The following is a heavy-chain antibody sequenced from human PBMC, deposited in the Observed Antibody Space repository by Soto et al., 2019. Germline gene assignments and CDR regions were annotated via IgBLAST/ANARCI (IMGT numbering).Heavy chain of an antibody. V-gene: IGHV1-69*13. CDR2: IIPIFGTA. CDR3: ARHYVTDYGDYYYGMDV. J-gene: IGHJ6*02. D-gene: IGHD4-17*01. CDR1: GGTFSGYA. Sequence: AAVKVSCKASGGTFSGYAISWVRQAPGQGPEWMGGIIPIFGTANYAQKSQGRVTITADESTSTAYMELSSLRSEDTAVYYCARHYVTDYGDYYYGMDVWGQGSTVTISS.